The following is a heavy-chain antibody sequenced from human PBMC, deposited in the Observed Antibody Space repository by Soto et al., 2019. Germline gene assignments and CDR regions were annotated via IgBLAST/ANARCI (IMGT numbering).Heavy chain of an antibody. CDR2: INSDGSST. D-gene: IGHD2-2*01. J-gene: IGHJ4*02. Sequence: LRLSCAASGFTFSSYWMRWVRQAPGKGLVWVSRINSDGSSTIYADSVKGRFTISRDNAKNTLYLQMNSLRAEDTAVYYCARDRSSAAADYWGQGTLVTVSS. CDR3: ARDRSSAAADY. CDR1: GFTFSSYW. V-gene: IGHV3-74*01.